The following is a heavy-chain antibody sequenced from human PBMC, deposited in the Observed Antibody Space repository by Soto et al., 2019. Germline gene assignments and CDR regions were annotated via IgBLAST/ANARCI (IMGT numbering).Heavy chain of an antibody. CDR1: GYSFTRYW. D-gene: IGHD6-13*01. Sequence: PGESVKSSCKGCGYSFTRYWIGWVRQMLGKGLEWMGIIYPGDSDTRYSPSFQGQVSISADKSISTAYMQWSSLKASDTAMYYCARLPSSWYRSPFDYWGQGTLVTVSS. CDR3: ARLPSSWYRSPFDY. J-gene: IGHJ4*02. CDR2: IYPGDSDT. V-gene: IGHV5-51*01.